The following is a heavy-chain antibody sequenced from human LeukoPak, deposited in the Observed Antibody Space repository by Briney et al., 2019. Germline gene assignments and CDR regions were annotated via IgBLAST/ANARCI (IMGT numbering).Heavy chain of an antibody. CDR1: GYTFTSYV. V-gene: IGHV1-18*01. Sequence: ASVKVSCKASGYTFTSYVISCVRQAPGQGLEWMEWISAYNGKTNYAQKLQGRVTMTTDTSTSTAYMELRSLRSDDTAVYYCAREGYSSSWYQSSNYYYYYGMDVWGQGTTVTVSS. CDR2: ISAYNGKT. D-gene: IGHD6-13*01. CDR3: AREGYSSSWYQSSNYYYYYGMDV. J-gene: IGHJ6*02.